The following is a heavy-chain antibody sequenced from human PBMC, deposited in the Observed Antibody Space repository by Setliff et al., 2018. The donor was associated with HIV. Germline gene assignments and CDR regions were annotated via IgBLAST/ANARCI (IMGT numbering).Heavy chain of an antibody. CDR1: GGSFTNYY. CDR3: ARKVGGDFDC. Sequence: SETLSLTCVVYGGSFTNYYWAWIRQPPGKGLECIGEINHSGSTNYNPSLKSRVTISVDTSKNQFSLKLSSVTAADTAVYFCARKVGGDFDCWGQGTPVTVSS. D-gene: IGHD2-2*01. CDR2: INHSGST. V-gene: IGHV4-34*01. J-gene: IGHJ4*02.